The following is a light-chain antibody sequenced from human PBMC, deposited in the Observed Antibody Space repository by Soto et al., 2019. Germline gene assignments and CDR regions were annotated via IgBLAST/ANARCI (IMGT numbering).Light chain of an antibody. Sequence: DIQMTQSPSSVSASIGDIVTITCRASQDINVYLNWYQQKPGEVPKLLIYSASSLHSGVPSRFTGSGSETDFTPTIRSLQPEDFATYYCQHGYVAPYNFGQGTKVDIK. CDR2: SAS. CDR3: QHGYVAPYN. V-gene: IGKV1-39*01. CDR1: QDINVY. J-gene: IGKJ2*01.